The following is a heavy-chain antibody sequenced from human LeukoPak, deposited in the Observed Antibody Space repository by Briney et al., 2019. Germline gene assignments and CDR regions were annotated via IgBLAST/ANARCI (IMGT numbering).Heavy chain of an antibody. CDR2: ISAYNGNT. Sequence: GASVKVSCKASGYTFTSYGISWVRQAPGQGLEWMGWISAYNGNTNYAQKLQGRVTMTTDTSTSTAYMELRSLRSDDTAVYYCPRGRGSHYYGSGGYYNGGDYCGQGTLVTVSS. CDR3: PRGRGSHYYGSGGYYNGGDY. J-gene: IGHJ4*02. CDR1: GYTFTSYG. D-gene: IGHD3-10*01. V-gene: IGHV1-18*01.